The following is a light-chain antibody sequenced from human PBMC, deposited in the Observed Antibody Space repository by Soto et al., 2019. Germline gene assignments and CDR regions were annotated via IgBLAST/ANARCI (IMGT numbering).Light chain of an antibody. Sequence: DIVMTQSPDSLAVSLGERATINCKSSQSVFFSSNNKNYLAWYQQTPRQPPKLLIYWASTRASGVPDRFSGSGSGTDFTLTISSLQAEDVAVYYCQQYYTTPLTFGGGTKVDIK. V-gene: IGKV4-1*01. CDR2: WAS. J-gene: IGKJ4*01. CDR1: QSVFFSSNNKNY. CDR3: QQYYTTPLT.